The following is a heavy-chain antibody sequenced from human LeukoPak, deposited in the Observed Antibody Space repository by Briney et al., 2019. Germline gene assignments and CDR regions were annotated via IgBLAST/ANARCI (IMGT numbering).Heavy chain of an antibody. CDR3: ARGVSSGWYPFDY. Sequence: SXVRXXXGQGLEWXGWISAYNGNTNYAQKLQGRVTMTTDTSTSTAYMELRSLRSDDTAVYYCARGVSSGWYPFDYWGQGTLVTVSS. V-gene: IGHV1-18*01. CDR2: ISAYNGNT. J-gene: IGHJ4*02. D-gene: IGHD6-19*01.